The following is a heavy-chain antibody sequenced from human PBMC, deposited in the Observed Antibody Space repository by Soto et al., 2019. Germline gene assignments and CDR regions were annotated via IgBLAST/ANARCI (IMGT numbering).Heavy chain of an antibody. D-gene: IGHD5-12*01. CDR3: ARDASTKAFEY. J-gene: IGHJ4*02. V-gene: IGHV1-8*01. CDR2: MNPNSGNT. CDR1: GYTFTSXD. Sequence: ASVKVSCKASGYTFTSXDINWVRQATGQGLEWMGWMNPNSGNTVYAQKFQGRVTMTRNTSISTAYMELSSLRSEDTAVYYCARDASTKAFEYWGQGTLVTVSS.